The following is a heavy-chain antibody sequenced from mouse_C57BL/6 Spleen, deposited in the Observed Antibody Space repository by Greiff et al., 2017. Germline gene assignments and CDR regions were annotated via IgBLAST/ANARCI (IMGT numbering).Heavy chain of an antibody. D-gene: IGHD2-4*01. Sequence: EVMLVESGGDLVKPGGSLKLSCAASGFTFSSYGMSWVRQTPDKRLEWVATISSGGSYTYYPDSVKGRFTISRDNAKNTLCLQMSSLKSEDTAMYYCARPDDYDRGFAYWGQGTLVTVSA. CDR2: ISSGGSYT. V-gene: IGHV5-6*02. CDR3: ARPDDYDRGFAY. CDR1: GFTFSSYG. J-gene: IGHJ3*01.